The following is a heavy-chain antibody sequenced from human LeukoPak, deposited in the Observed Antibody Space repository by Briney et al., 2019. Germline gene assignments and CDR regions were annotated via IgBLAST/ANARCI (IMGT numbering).Heavy chain of an antibody. Sequence: PGGSLRLSCXXSGFTFSXXXXXXXRXXXXXXXXXXSYISVXSSSIYYADXVKGXXTISRDDAKDSLYLQMNSLRDEDTAVYYCARGETAVTSHLDHWGQGTLVTVSS. V-gene: IGHV3-48*02. CDR3: ARGETAVTSHLDH. CDR1: GFTFSXXX. D-gene: IGHD4-17*01. J-gene: IGHJ4*02. CDR2: ISVXSSSI.